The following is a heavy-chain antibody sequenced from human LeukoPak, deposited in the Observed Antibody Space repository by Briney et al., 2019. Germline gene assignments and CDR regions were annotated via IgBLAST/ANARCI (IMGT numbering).Heavy chain of an antibody. CDR3: ARLMVQGDKFDY. J-gene: IGHJ4*02. CDR2: INHSGST. V-gene: IGHV4-34*01. D-gene: IGHD3-10*01. CDR1: GGSFSGYY. Sequence: SETLSLTCAVYGGSFSGYYWSWIRQPPGKGLEWIGEINHSGSTNYNPSLKSRVTISVDTSKNQFSLKLSSVTAADTAVYYCARLMVQGDKFDYWGQGTLVTVSS.